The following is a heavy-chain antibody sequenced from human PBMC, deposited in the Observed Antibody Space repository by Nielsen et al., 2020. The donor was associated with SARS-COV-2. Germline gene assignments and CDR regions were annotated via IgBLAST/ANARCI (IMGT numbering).Heavy chain of an antibody. CDR2: ISYDGSNK. CDR3: ARHLSAAFHY. CDR1: GFTFSDYY. J-gene: IGHJ4*02. V-gene: IGHV3-30-3*01. D-gene: IGHD3-3*02. Sequence: GESLKISCAASGFTFSDYYMSWIRQAPGKGLEWVAVISYDGSNKYYADSVKGRFTISRDNSKNTLYLQMNSLRVEDTAVYYCARHLSAAFHYWGQGTLVTVSS.